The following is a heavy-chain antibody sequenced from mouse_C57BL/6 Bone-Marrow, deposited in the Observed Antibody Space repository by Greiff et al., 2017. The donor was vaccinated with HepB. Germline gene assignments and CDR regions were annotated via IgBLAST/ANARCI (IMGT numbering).Heavy chain of an antibody. J-gene: IGHJ4*01. CDR2: ISYDGSN. D-gene: IGHD1-1*01. CDR3: ARDRITTVVATDAMDY. CDR1: GYSITSGYY. Sequence: DVQLQESGPGLVKPSQSLSLTCSVTGYSITSGYYWNWIRQFPGNKLEWMGYISYDGSNNYNPSLKNRISITRDTSKNQFFLKLNSVTTEDTATYYCARDRITTVVATDAMDYWGQGTSVTVSS. V-gene: IGHV3-6*01.